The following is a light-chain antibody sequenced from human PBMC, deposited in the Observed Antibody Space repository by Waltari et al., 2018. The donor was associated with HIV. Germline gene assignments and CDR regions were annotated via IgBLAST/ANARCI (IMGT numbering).Light chain of an antibody. V-gene: IGLV1-47*01. Sequence: QSVLTQPPSASRSPGQRVTISCSRSHPNIGSHTVHRYQQPPGAAPKLLISLNDQRPSGVPDRFSGSKSGTSASLVISGLRSEDEADYFCSVWDDSLAGWMFGGGTRLTVL. CDR3: SVWDDSLAGWM. CDR2: LND. J-gene: IGLJ3*02. CDR1: HPNIGSHT.